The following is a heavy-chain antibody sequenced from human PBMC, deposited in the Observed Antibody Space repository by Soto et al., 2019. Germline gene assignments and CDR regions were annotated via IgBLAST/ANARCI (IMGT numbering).Heavy chain of an antibody. D-gene: IGHD3-3*01. V-gene: IGHV3-23*01. CDR3: ARWSYLDY. J-gene: IGHJ4*02. CDR2: ISGSDGKT. CDR1: GFTFINFG. Sequence: PGGSLRFSCAASGFTFINFGMAWVRQGPGKGLEWVSAISGSDGKTFYADSVKGRFSISRDTSQNTLYLQMNSLRADDTAIYYCARWSYLDYWGQGTRVTVSS.